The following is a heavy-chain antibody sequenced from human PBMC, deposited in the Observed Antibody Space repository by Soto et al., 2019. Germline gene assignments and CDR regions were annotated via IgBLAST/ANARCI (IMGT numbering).Heavy chain of an antibody. D-gene: IGHD5-12*01. J-gene: IGHJ6*02. V-gene: IGHV5-51*01. CDR2: IYPGDSDI. Sequence: PRGSRKLSCKGSGYSFTSYWIGWVRQMPGKGLEWMGIIYPGDSDIRYSPSFQGQVTISADKSISTAYLQWSSLKASDTAMYYCARHPYDDYDRMDVWSQGTTVTVSS. CDR1: GYSFTSYW. CDR3: ARHPYDDYDRMDV.